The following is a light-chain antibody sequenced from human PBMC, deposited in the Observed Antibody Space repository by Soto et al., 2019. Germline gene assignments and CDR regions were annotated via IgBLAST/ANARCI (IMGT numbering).Light chain of an antibody. CDR3: QHYNSYSEA. J-gene: IGKJ1*01. CDR1: QTISSW. V-gene: IGKV1-5*03. Sequence: DIQMTQSPSTLSGSVGDRGTVTCRASQTISSWLAWYQQKPGKAPKLLIYKAPTLKSGVPSRFSGSGSGTEFTLTISSLQPDDFATYYCQHYNSYSEAFGQGTKVDI. CDR2: KAP.